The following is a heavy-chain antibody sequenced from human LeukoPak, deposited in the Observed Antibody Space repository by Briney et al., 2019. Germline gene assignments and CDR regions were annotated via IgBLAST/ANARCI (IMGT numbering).Heavy chain of an antibody. CDR3: AREARPNGYNWFDP. CDR1: GYTFTSYG. V-gene: IGHV1-69*13. J-gene: IGHJ5*02. D-gene: IGHD1-1*01. Sequence: SVKVSCKASGYTFTSYGISWVRQAPGQGLEWMGGIIPIFGTANYAQKFQGRVTITADESTSTAYMELSSLRSEDTAVYYCAREARPNGYNWFDPWGQGTLVTVSS. CDR2: IIPIFGTA.